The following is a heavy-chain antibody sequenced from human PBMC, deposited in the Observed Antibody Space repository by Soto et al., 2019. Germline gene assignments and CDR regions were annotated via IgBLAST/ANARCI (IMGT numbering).Heavy chain of an antibody. Sequence: EVQLVESGGALVQPGGSLRLSCVGSGFTFSDYWMSWVRQAPGMGPEWVANIKQDGTTKNYVDSTNGRFTISRDNAKNSLFLQIDNLRLYDSAGYYCGRYISNWGKYGMDVWGQGTTVTVSS. CDR2: IKQDGTTK. CDR3: GRYISNWGKYGMDV. CDR1: GFTFSDYW. V-gene: IGHV3-7*03. J-gene: IGHJ6*02. D-gene: IGHD7-27*01.